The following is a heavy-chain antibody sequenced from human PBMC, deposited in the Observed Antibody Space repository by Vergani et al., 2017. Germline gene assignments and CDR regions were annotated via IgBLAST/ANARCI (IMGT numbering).Heavy chain of an antibody. CDR1: GFTFSSYW. Sequence: EVQLVESGGGLVQPGGSLRLSCAASGFTFSSYWMSWVRQAPGKGLEWVANIKQDGSEKYYVDSVKGRFTISRDNAKNSLYLQMNSLRAEDTAVYYCAREEGSGSYYYYYMNVGGKGTAVTVSS. J-gene: IGHJ6*03. CDR2: IKQDGSEK. CDR3: AREEGSGSYYYYYMNV. V-gene: IGHV3-7*01. D-gene: IGHD3-10*01.